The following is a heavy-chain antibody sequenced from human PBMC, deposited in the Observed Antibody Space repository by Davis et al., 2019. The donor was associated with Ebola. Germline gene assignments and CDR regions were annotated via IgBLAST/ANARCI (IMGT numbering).Heavy chain of an antibody. J-gene: IGHJ4*02. CDR1: LYTFTGYY. CDR3: ATFGPGYSYGYGDY. V-gene: IGHV1-2*06. Sequence: ASVTVSCMASLYTFTGYYMHWVRPAPGQGREWMGRINPNSGGTNYAQKFQGRVTMTRDTSISTAYMELSRLRSDDTAVYYCATFGPGYSYGYGDYWGQGTLVTVSS. D-gene: IGHD5-18*01. CDR2: INPNSGGT.